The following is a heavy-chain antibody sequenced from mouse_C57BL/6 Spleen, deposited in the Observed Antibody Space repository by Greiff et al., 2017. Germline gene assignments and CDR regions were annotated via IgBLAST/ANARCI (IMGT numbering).Heavy chain of an antibody. D-gene: IGHD1-1*01. CDR3: ARKWTICAVVAHWYFDV. CDR1: GYTFTSYW. V-gene: IGHV1-72*01. CDR2: IDPNSGGT. Sequence: QVQLQQPGAELVKPGASVKLSCKASGYTFTSYWMHWVKQRPGRGLEWIGRIDPNSGGTKYNEKFKSKATLTVDKPSSTAYMQLSSLTSEDSAVYYCARKWTICAVVAHWYFDVWGTGTTVTVSS. J-gene: IGHJ1*03.